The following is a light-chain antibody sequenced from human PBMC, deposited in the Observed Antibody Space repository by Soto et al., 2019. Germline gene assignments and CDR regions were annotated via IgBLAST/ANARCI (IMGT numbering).Light chain of an antibody. CDR3: RFFYGDGVV. CDR1: TGPVTSGYY. Sequence: QAVVTQEPSLTVSPGGTVTLTCASSTGPVTSGYYPNWFQQRPGQPPRALIYSTTYKQPWTPARFSGSLLGGKAALTLSDAQPEAEADYYCRFFYGDGVVFGGGTKVTVL. J-gene: IGLJ2*01. CDR2: STT. V-gene: IGLV7-43*01.